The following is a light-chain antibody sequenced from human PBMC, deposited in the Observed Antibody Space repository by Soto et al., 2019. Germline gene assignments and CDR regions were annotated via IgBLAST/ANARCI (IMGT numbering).Light chain of an antibody. CDR3: QQRHMWPIT. Sequence: EIVLSQSPATLSLSPGETATLSCRASQYITIYLAWYQQKPGQAPRLLIYDASNRATGIPARFSGSGSGTDFTLTISSLQPEDSAVYYCQQRHMWPITFGQGTRLEIK. J-gene: IGKJ5*01. CDR2: DAS. V-gene: IGKV3-11*01. CDR1: QYITIY.